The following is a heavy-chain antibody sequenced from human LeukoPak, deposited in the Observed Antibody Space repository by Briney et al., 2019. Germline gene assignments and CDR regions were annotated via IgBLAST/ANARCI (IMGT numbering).Heavy chain of an antibody. V-gene: IGHV3-64*01. CDR1: GFTFSSYA. D-gene: IGHD6-25*01. Sequence: PGGSLRLSCAASGFTFSSYAMHWVRQAPGKGLEYVSAISSNGGSTYYANSVKGRFTISRDNSKNTLYLQMNSLRAEDTAVYYCARVSGYRTLSFGYWGQGTLVTVSS. J-gene: IGHJ4*02. CDR2: ISSNGGST. CDR3: ARVSGYRTLSFGY.